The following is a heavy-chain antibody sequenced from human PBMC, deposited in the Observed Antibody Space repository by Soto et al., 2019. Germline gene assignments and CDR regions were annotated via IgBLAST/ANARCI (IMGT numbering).Heavy chain of an antibody. J-gene: IGHJ4*02. CDR2: IAGVGTGT. CDR3: TTVFEY. Sequence: EVPLVQSGGGSVQPGGSLRLSCAASGFTFTNYWMHWVRQVPGKGLVWVSRIAGVGTGTSYSDSVRGRFTISRDNAENMLYLHMNSLRAEDTAVYYCTTVFEYLGQGTLVTVTS. V-gene: IGHV3-74*01. CDR1: GFTFTNYW.